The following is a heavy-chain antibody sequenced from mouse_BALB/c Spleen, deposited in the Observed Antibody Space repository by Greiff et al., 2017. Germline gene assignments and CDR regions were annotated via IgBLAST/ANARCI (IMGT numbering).Heavy chain of an antibody. D-gene: IGHD3-1*01. CDR3: ARCSGYAFAY. CDR1: GFTFSSFG. V-gene: IGHV5-17*02. J-gene: IGHJ3*01. Sequence: EVQRVESGGGLVQPGGSRKLSCAASGFTFSSFGMHWVRQAPEKGLEWVAYISSGSSTIYYADTVKGRFTISRDNPKNTLFLQMTSLRSEDTAMYYCARCSGYAFAYWGQGTLVTVSA. CDR2: ISSGSSTI.